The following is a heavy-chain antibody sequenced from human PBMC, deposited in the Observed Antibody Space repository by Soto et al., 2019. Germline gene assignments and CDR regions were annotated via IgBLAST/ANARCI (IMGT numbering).Heavy chain of an antibody. CDR1: GFTFSSYW. Sequence: GGSLRLSCAASGFTFSSYWMSWVRQAPGKGLEWVANIKQDGSEKYYVDSVKGRFTISRDNAKNSLYLQMNSLRAEDTAVYYCARDQPPIYNRYSSSWYFDYWGQGTLVTVSS. V-gene: IGHV3-7*01. CDR2: IKQDGSEK. CDR3: ARDQPPIYNRYSSSWYFDY. J-gene: IGHJ4*02. D-gene: IGHD6-13*01.